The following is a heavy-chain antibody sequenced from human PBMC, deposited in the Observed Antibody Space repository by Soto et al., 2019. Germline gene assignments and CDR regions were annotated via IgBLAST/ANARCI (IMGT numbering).Heavy chain of an antibody. Sequence: SETLSLTCTVSGGSIRRYYWSWIRQPPGKGLEWIGYIYYSGSTDYNPSLKSRVTISVDTSKNQFSLKLRSVTAADTAVYYCARDSYNFDDWGQGILVTVSS. CDR3: ARDSYNFDD. D-gene: IGHD5-18*01. V-gene: IGHV4-59*01. CDR2: IYYSGST. CDR1: GGSIRRYY. J-gene: IGHJ4*02.